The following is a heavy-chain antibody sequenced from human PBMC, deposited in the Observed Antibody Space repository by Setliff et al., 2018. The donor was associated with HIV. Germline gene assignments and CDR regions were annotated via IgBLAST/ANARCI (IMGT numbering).Heavy chain of an antibody. CDR2: INHNGGT. CDR1: GGSFTSYY. V-gene: IGHV4-34*01. Sequence: SETLSLTCAVYGGSFTSYYWTWIRQAPGKDLEWIGEINHNGGTNYNPSLKSRVTVSVDRSKNQFFLRLTSVTAADAAVYCCARVRLELRQYWFDSWGQGSPVTVSS. J-gene: IGHJ5*01. CDR3: ARVRLELRQYWFDS. D-gene: IGHD1-7*01.